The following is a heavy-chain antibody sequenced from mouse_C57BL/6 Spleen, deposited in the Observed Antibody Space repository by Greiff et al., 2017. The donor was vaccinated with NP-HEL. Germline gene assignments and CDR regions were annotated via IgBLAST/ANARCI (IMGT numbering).Heavy chain of an antibody. CDR3: ARYPIYDGYYAFDY. D-gene: IGHD2-3*01. J-gene: IGHJ2*01. CDR2: IDSSDSET. Sequence: VQLQQSGAELVRPGSSVKLSCKASGYTFTSYWMPWVKQRPIQGLEWIGNIDSSDSETHYNQKFKDKATLTVDKSSRTAYMQLSSLTSEDSAVYYCARYPIYDGYYAFDYWGQGTTLTVSS. V-gene: IGHV1-52*01. CDR1: GYTFTSYW.